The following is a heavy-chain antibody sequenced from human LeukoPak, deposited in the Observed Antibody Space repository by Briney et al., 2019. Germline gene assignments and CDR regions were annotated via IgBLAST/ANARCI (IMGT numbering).Heavy chain of an antibody. J-gene: IGHJ4*02. V-gene: IGHV1-18*01. D-gene: IGHD5-24*01. CDR1: GYTFTSYG. Sequence: ASVKVSCKASGYTFTSYGISWVRQAPGQGLEWMRWISAYNGNTNYAQKLQGRVTMTTDTSTSTAYMELRSLRSDDTAVYYCARDKSGDGDNDYWGQGTLVTVSS. CDR3: ARDKSGDGDNDY. CDR2: ISAYNGNT.